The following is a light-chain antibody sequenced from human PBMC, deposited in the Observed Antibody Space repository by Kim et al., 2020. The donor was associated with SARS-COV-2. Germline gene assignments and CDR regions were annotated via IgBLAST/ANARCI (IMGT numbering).Light chain of an antibody. V-gene: IGKV1-9*01. CDR1: QGIGTY. CDR2: DAS. CDR3: QELNSWT. J-gene: IGKJ1*01. Sequence: IQLTQSPSFLSASVGDRVTITCRASQGIGTYLAWYQQKPGQAPKLLIYDASTLQSGVPSRFSGSGSGTEFTLTISSLQPEDFAVYCCQELNSWTFGQGTKVDIK.